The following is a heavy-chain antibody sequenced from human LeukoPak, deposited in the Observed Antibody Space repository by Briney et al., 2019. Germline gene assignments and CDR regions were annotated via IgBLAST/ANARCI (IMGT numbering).Heavy chain of an antibody. J-gene: IGHJ4*02. V-gene: IGHV4-34*01. CDR2: INHSGST. Sequence: SETLSLTCAVYGGSFSGYYWSWIRQPPGKGLEWIGEINHSGSTNYNPSLKSGGTISVDTSKNQFSLKLSSVTAPDTAVYYWARGTMTTVTYYFDYWGQGTLVTVSP. CDR3: ARGTMTTVTYYFDY. CDR1: GGSFSGYY. D-gene: IGHD4-17*01.